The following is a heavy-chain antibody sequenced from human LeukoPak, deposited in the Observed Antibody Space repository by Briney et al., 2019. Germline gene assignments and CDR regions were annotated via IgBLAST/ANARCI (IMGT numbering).Heavy chain of an antibody. Sequence: GGSLRLSCAASGFTFSSYAMSWVRQAPGKGLEWVSAISGSGGSTYYADSVKGRFTISRDNSKNTLYLQMNSLRAEDTAVYYCAKAPVTSGSYEDPYFDYWGQGTLVTVSS. J-gene: IGHJ4*02. CDR2: ISGSGGST. CDR1: GFTFSSYA. V-gene: IGHV3-23*01. CDR3: AKAPVTSGSYEDPYFDY. D-gene: IGHD1-26*01.